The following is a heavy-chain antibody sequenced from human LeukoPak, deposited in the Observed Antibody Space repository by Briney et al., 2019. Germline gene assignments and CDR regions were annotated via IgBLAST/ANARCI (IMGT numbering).Heavy chain of an antibody. CDR3: ARDRRPARTYSGLFDY. V-gene: IGHV3-23*01. J-gene: IGHJ4*02. CDR2: TRGNDEST. CDR1: GFSCSTRG. Sequence: GGSLRLSCAASGFSCSTRGMSWVRQAPGKGLEWVSATRGNDESTFYADSVKGRFTISRDNSRNTLYLQLSSLSAEDSAIYYWARDRRPARTYSGLFDYWGQGTLVTVSS. D-gene: IGHD5-12*01.